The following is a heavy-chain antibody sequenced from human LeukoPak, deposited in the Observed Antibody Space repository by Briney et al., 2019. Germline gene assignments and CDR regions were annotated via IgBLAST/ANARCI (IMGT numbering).Heavy chain of an antibody. CDR1: GFTFTSYG. V-gene: IGHV1-18*01. CDR2: ISAYNGNT. Sequence: GGSLRLSCAASGFTFTSYGISWVRQAPGQGLEWMGWISAYNGNTNYAQKLQGRVTMTTDTSTSTAYMELRSLRSDDTAVYYCARSEWGYSSSWYYYYYYYMDVWGKGTTVTVSS. J-gene: IGHJ6*03. D-gene: IGHD6-13*01. CDR3: ARSEWGYSSSWYYYYYYYMDV.